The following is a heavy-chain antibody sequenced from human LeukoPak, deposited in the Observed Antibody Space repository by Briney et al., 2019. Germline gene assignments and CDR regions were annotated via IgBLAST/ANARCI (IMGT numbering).Heavy chain of an antibody. V-gene: IGHV4-39*07. CDR1: GGSISSSSYY. CDR3: ARTSGSGWYGFGARPFDY. Sequence: SETLSLTCTVSGGSISSSSYYWGWIRQPPGKGLEWIGEINHSGSTNYNPSLKSRVTISVDTSKNQFSLKLGSVTAADTAVYYCARTSGSGWYGFGARPFDYWGQGTLVTVSS. D-gene: IGHD6-19*01. J-gene: IGHJ4*02. CDR2: INHSGST.